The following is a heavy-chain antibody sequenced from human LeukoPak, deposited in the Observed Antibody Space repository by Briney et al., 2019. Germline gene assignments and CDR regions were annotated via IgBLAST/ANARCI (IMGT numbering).Heavy chain of an antibody. J-gene: IGHJ4*02. CDR1: GYSISSGYY. Sequence: SETLSLTCTVSGYSISSGYYWGWIRQPPGKGLEWIGSIYHSGSTYYNPSLKXRVTISVDTSKNQFSLKLSSVTAADTAVYYCARDAAAGTYSYWGQGTLVTVSS. CDR2: IYHSGST. D-gene: IGHD6-13*01. V-gene: IGHV4-38-2*02. CDR3: ARDAAAGTYSY.